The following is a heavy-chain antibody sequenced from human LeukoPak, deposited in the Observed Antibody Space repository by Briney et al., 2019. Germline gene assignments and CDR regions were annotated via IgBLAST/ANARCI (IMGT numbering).Heavy chain of an antibody. V-gene: IGHV4-59*08. CDR1: GGSISSYY. CDR3: ARQFVVTAPFDY. CDR2: IYYSGST. D-gene: IGHD3-22*01. J-gene: IGHJ4*02. Sequence: SETLSLTCTVSGGSISSYYWSWLRQPPGKGLEWIGYIYYSGSTNYNPSLKSRVTISVDTSKNQFSLKLSSVTAADTAVYYCARQFVVTAPFDYWGQGTLVTVSS.